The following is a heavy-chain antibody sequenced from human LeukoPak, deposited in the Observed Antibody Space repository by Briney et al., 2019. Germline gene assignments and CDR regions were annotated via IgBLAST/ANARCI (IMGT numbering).Heavy chain of an antibody. D-gene: IGHD2-15*01. CDR3: ARDRGFDSIANWFDP. V-gene: IGHV4-4*07. CDR1: GGSISSYY. Sequence: SETLSFTCTVSGGSISSYYWSWIRQPAGKGLEWIGRIYTSGSTNCNPSLKSRVTMSVDTSKNQFSLKLSSVTAADTAVYYCARDRGFDSIANWFDPWGQGTLVTVSS. CDR2: IYTSGST. J-gene: IGHJ5*02.